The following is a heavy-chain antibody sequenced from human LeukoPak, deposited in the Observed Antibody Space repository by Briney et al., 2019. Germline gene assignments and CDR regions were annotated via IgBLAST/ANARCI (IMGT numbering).Heavy chain of an antibody. J-gene: IGHJ4*02. CDR1: GFTFDDYA. CDR2: ISWNSGSI. D-gene: IGHD3-22*01. V-gene: IGHV3-9*01. Sequence: PGRSLRLSCAASGFTFDDYAMHWVRHAPGKGLEWVSGISWNSGSIGYADSVKGRFTISRGNAKNSLYLQMNSLRAEDTALYYCAKDMIGSSGFDYWGQGTLVTVSS. CDR3: AKDMIGSSGFDY.